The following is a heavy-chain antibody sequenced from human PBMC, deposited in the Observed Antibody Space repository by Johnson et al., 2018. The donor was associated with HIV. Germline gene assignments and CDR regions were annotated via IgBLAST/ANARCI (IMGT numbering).Heavy chain of an antibody. CDR1: GFTFSSYA. J-gene: IGHJ3*02. Sequence: MLLVESGGGLVQPGGSLRLSCAASGFTFSSYAMHWVRQAPGKGLEYVSAISSNGGSTYYANSVKGRFTISRDNSKNTLYLQMGSLRAEDTAVYYCAKGRGSPPGAFDIWGQGTMFTVSS. CDR3: AKGRGSPPGAFDI. D-gene: IGHD1-26*01. CDR2: ISSNGGST. V-gene: IGHV3-64*01.